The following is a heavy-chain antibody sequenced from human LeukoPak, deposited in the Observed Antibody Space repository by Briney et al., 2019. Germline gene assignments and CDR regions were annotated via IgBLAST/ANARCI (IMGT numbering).Heavy chain of an antibody. Sequence: GFXXXXYGMHGVRQAPGKGLEWVAVISYDGSNKYYADSVKGRFTISRDNSKNTLYLQMNSLRAEDTAVYYCAKAVNSVYDSSGPIWGQGTMVTVSS. CDR1: GFXXXXYG. CDR3: AKAVNSVYDSSGPI. CDR2: ISYDGSNK. D-gene: IGHD3-22*01. J-gene: IGHJ3*02. V-gene: IGHV3-30*18.